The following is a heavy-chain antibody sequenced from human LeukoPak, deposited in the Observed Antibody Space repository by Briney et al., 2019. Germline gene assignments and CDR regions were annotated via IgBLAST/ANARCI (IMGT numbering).Heavy chain of an antibody. CDR2: ITGSGGNS. CDR3: AKDGQRVLYSSGFPYFDY. Sequence: GALRLSCAASGFIFSTYGMSWVRQAPGKGLEWVSLITGSGGNSYYADSVKGRFTISRDNSKNTLYLQMNSLRADDTAVYYCAKDGQRVLYSSGFPYFDYWGRGTLVTVSS. CDR1: GFIFSTYG. J-gene: IGHJ4*02. V-gene: IGHV3-23*01. D-gene: IGHD6-19*01.